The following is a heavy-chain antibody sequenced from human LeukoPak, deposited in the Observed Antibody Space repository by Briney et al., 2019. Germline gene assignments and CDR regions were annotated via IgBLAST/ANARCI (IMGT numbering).Heavy chain of an antibody. D-gene: IGHD6-19*01. CDR2: IRYDGNNK. Sequence: GGSLRLSCAASGFTFSNYGLHWVRQAPGKGLEWVAFIRYDGNNKYYGDSVKGRFTISRDDSKSTLYLQMNSLRTEDTAVYYCAKDGGQWLNDFDYWGQGTLVTVSS. CDR3: AKDGGQWLNDFDY. V-gene: IGHV3-30*02. J-gene: IGHJ4*02. CDR1: GFTFSNYG.